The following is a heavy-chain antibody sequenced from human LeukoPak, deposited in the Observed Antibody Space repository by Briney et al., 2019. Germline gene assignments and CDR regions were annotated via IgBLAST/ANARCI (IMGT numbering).Heavy chain of an antibody. CDR3: ARAQQEYSVYDYYWFDS. J-gene: IGHJ5*01. V-gene: IGHV4-34*01. Sequence: SETLSLTCAVYGGSFSDYYWNWIRQPPGKGLEWIGEINHSGSTNYNPSLKSRVTISVDTSKNQFSLKLSSVTAADTAVYYCARAQQEYSVYDYYWFDSWGQGTLVTVSS. CDR1: GGSFSDYY. D-gene: IGHD5/OR15-5a*01. CDR2: INHSGST.